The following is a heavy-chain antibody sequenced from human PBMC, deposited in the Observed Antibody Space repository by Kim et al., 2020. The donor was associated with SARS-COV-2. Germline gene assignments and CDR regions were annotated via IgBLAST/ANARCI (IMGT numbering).Heavy chain of an antibody. CDR2: ISSSSSTI. J-gene: IGHJ6*02. CDR1: GFTFSSYS. CDR3: ARGSSITIFGVVSQRCMDV. D-gene: IGHD3-3*01. Sequence: GGSLRLSCAASGFTFSSYSMNWVLQAPGKGLEWVSYISSSSSTIYYADSVKGRFTISRDNAKNSLYLQMNSLRDEDTAVYYCARGSSITIFGVVSQRCMDVWGQGTTVTVSS. V-gene: IGHV3-48*02.